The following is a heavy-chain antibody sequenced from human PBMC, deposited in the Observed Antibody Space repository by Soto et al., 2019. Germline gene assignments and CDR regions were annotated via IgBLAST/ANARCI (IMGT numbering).Heavy chain of an antibody. D-gene: IGHD1-1*01. V-gene: IGHV3-11*01. CDR2: ISTSGSTL. Sequence: QVQLVESGGGLGKPGGSLRLSCAASGFSFNDYYMSWIRQAPGKGLEWISDISTSGSTLFYADSVKGRFTISRDNARNSLYLQISSLRAEDTAVYYCVRISVRPRAIRTAPGRWYFDLWGRGALATVSP. J-gene: IGHJ2*01. CDR1: GFSFNDYY. CDR3: VRISVRPRAIRTAPGRWYFDL.